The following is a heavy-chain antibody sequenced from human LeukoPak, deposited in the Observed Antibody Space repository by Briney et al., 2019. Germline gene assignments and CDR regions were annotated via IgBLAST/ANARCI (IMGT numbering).Heavy chain of an antibody. Sequence: RGSLRLSCAASGFTFNTYWMSWVRQAPGKGLEWVASIKQDGSETNYVDSVKGRFTISRDNAKNTVSLQLNTLRVEDTAVYYCATDGVGFDYWGQGTLVTVSS. CDR2: IKQDGSET. D-gene: IGHD1-26*01. CDR3: ATDGVGFDY. J-gene: IGHJ4*02. CDR1: GFTFNTYW. V-gene: IGHV3-7*01.